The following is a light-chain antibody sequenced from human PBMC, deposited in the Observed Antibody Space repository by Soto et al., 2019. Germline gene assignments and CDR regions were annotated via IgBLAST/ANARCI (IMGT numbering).Light chain of an antibody. CDR2: DAS. CDR1: QSVSSY. J-gene: IGKJ2*01. Sequence: EIVLTQSPATLSLSPGERATLSCRASQSVSSYLAWYQQKPGQAPRLLIYDASNSATGIPARFSASGSEKDFTLAISCLEPEDFAVYYCQQRSNGPPVYTFGQGTKLEIK. CDR3: QQRSNGPPVYT. V-gene: IGKV3-11*01.